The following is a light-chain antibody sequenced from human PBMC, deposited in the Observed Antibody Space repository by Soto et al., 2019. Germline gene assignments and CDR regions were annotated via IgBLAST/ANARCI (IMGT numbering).Light chain of an antibody. Sequence: DIQMTQSPSSLSASVGDRVTIACRASQSISTFLNWYQQRPGKAPELLIYAASNLQSGVPSRFSGSGSGTDFALTISSLQPEDFATYYCQQSYRTLTFGGGTKV. CDR1: QSISTF. J-gene: IGKJ4*01. V-gene: IGKV1-39*01. CDR2: AAS. CDR3: QQSYRTLT.